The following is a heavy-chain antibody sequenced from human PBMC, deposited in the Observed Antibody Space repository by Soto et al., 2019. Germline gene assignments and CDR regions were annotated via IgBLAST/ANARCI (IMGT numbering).Heavy chain of an antibody. Sequence: QVQLVQPGAELKKPGASVKVSCKASGYNFFNYDMNWVRQATGQGPEWIGWVNPNNGDTGYGVRFQGRVTLTTDISTTTAYMELTSLRLDDTAIYYCAKVSRRGSAIDFDYWGQGTLITVSS. CDR3: AKVSRRGSAIDFDY. D-gene: IGHD3-10*01. J-gene: IGHJ4*02. CDR1: GYNFFNYD. CDR2: VNPNNGDT. V-gene: IGHV1-8*02.